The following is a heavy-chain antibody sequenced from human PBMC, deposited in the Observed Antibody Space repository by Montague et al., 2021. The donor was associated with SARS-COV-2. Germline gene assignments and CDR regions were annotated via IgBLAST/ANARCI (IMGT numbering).Heavy chain of an antibody. D-gene: IGHD3-10*01. J-gene: IGHJ4*02. CDR2: IYYSGST. CDR1: GGSISSSSYY. Sequence: SETLSLTCTVSGGSISSSSYYWGWIRKPPGKGLDWIGGIYYSGSTYYNPSLKSRVTISVDTSKNQFSLKLSSVTAADTAVYYCARESGSGSYLVYWGQGTLVTVSS. V-gene: IGHV4-39*01. CDR3: ARESGSGSYLVY.